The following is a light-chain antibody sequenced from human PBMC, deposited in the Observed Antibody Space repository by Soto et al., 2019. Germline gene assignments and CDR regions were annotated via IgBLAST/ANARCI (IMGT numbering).Light chain of an antibody. CDR1: NIGRKS. V-gene: IGLV3-21*04. J-gene: IGLJ1*01. CDR3: QVWDSSSDRYV. CDR2: YDT. Sequence: SYELTQPPSVSVAPGTTARITCGGNNIGRKSVHWYRQKPGQAPVLAIYYDTGRPSGIPERYSGSNSRNTATLTISRVEAGDEADYYCQVWDSSSDRYVFGTGTKRTVL.